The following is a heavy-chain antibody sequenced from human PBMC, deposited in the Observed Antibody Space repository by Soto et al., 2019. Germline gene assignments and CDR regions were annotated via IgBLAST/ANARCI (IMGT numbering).Heavy chain of an antibody. CDR1: GDSMTTVGYY. V-gene: IGHV4-31*03. CDR2: ISYSGST. J-gene: IGHJ4*02. Sequence: QVQLQESGPGLLKPSQTLSLTCTVSGDSMTTVGYYWTWIRQHPGQGLEWIGFISYSGSTYYSSSLKGRVAISADTSKNQFSLKLNSVTAADTAVDYCTRGDYWGQRTLVTVSS. CDR3: TRGDY.